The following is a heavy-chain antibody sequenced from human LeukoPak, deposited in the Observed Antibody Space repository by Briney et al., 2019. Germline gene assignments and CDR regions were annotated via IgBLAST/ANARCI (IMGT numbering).Heavy chain of an antibody. Sequence: GGSLRLSCAASGFTFSSYEMNWVRQAPGKGLEWLSYIGSSDSTTHYADSVKGRFTISRDNAKNSLYLQMNSLRVEDTAVYYCARDGTPNYSSGWVYMDVWGEGTTVTISS. D-gene: IGHD6-25*01. CDR2: IGSSDSTT. V-gene: IGHV3-48*03. CDR3: ARDGTPNYSSGWVYMDV. CDR1: GFTFSSYE. J-gene: IGHJ6*03.